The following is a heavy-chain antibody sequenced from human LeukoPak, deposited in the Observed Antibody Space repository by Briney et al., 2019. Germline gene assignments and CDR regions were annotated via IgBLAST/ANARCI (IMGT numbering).Heavy chain of an antibody. Sequence: GGSLRLSCAASGFTFSSYGMHWVRQAPGKGLEWVAVIWYDGSNKYYADSVKGRFTISRDNSKNTLYLQMNSLRAEDTAVYYCAREHLGYCSSTSCRLFDYWGQGTLVTVSS. CDR1: GFTFSSYG. CDR3: AREHLGYCSSTSCRLFDY. J-gene: IGHJ4*02. V-gene: IGHV3-33*01. D-gene: IGHD2-2*01. CDR2: IWYDGSNK.